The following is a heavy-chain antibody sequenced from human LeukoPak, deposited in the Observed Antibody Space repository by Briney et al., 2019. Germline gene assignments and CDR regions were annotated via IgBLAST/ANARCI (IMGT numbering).Heavy chain of an antibody. Sequence: GGSLRLSCAASGFTVSSNYMSWVRQAPGKGLEWVSVIYSGGSTYYADSVKGRFTISRDNSKNTLYLQMNSLRAEDTAVYYCATDPGGYSYGLGYSFDYWGQGTLVTVSS. J-gene: IGHJ4*02. D-gene: IGHD5-18*01. CDR3: ATDPGGYSYGLGYSFDY. CDR1: GFTVSSNY. V-gene: IGHV3-53*01. CDR2: IYSGGST.